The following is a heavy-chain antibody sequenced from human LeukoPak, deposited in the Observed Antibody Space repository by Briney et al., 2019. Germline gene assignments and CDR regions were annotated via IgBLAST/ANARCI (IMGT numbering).Heavy chain of an antibody. CDR1: GYTVTNYW. CDR3: ARRGIRDGYNYADF. Sequence: GESLKISCKASGYTVTNYWIGWVRQLPGKGLEWMGIIYLDDSDTRYSPSFQGQVTISADKSISTAYLQWSSLKASDSATYYCARRGIRDGYNYADFWGQGTLLTVSS. D-gene: IGHD5-24*01. J-gene: IGHJ4*02. CDR2: IYLDDSDT. V-gene: IGHV5-51*01.